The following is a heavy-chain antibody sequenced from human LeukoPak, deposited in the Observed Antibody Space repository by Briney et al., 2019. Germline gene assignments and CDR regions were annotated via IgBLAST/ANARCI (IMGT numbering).Heavy chain of an antibody. D-gene: IGHD1-26*01. CDR2: ISGSGGNT. V-gene: IGHV3-23*01. CDR3: AKGVYSGDY. Sequence: GGSLRLSCAASGFTFSSYAMSWVRQAAGNGLEWVSSISGSGGNTLYEDSGKGRLTISRDNSKNTLYLQMNSLRAEDTAVYYCAKGVYSGDYWGQGTLVTVSS. CDR1: GFTFSSYA. J-gene: IGHJ4*02.